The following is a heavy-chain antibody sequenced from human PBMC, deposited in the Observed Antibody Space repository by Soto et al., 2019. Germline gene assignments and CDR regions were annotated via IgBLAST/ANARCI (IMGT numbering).Heavy chain of an antibody. CDR3: SGGVGDAF. J-gene: IGHJ4*02. CDR2: INQDGSEK. V-gene: IGHV3-7*04. CDR1: ESTVSRDW. D-gene: IGHD3-16*01. Sequence: EVHLVESGGGLVQPGGSLRLSCAIFESTVSRDWMNWVRQAPGKGLEWVAHINQDGSEKYYVDSVKGRFTISRDNAKKSRYLQINGLRPVDTLMNDGSGGVGDAFWGQGTLVTVS.